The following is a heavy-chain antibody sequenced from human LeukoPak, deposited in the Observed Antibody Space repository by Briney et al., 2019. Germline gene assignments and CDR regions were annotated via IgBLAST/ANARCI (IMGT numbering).Heavy chain of an antibody. CDR2: ISGSGGST. D-gene: IGHD3-9*01. Sequence: GGSLILSCAASGFTFSSYAMSWVRQAPGKGLEWVSAISGSGGSTYYADSVKGRFTISRDNSKNTLYLQMNSLRAEDTAVYYCAKTPSLTGYYLPGWGQGTLVTVSS. J-gene: IGHJ4*02. V-gene: IGHV3-23*01. CDR1: GFTFSSYA. CDR3: AKTPSLTGYYLPG.